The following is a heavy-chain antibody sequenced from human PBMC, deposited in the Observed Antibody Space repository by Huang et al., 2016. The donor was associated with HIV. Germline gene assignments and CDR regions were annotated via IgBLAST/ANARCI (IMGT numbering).Heavy chain of an antibody. Sequence: QLVESGGDSVQSGRSLRLSCRGSGFIFNDFALNWFRQSPGNGVEWIVFVRSKAFGVASKSAPSVKDRFTVSRDEAKNVAFLQMDNLQVDDTAIYYCSPSGDDYFYFYMDVWGNGTTVIVS. CDR3: SPSGDDYFYFYMDV. CDR2: VRSKAFGVAS. CDR1: GFIFNDFA. V-gene: IGHV3-49*03. J-gene: IGHJ6*03. D-gene: IGHD4-17*01.